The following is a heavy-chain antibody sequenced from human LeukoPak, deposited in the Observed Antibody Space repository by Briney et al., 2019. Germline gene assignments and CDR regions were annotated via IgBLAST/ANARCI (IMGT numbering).Heavy chain of an antibody. V-gene: IGHV4-39*01. CDR2: IYYSGST. Sequence: SETLSLTCTVSGGSISSSSYYWGRIRQPPGKGLEWIGSIYYSGSTYYNPSLKSRVTISVDTSKNQFSLKLSSVTAADTAVYYCARHDSSGWYYTTQLGAFDIWGQGTMVTVSS. D-gene: IGHD6-19*01. J-gene: IGHJ3*02. CDR1: GGSISSSSYY. CDR3: ARHDSSGWYYTTQLGAFDI.